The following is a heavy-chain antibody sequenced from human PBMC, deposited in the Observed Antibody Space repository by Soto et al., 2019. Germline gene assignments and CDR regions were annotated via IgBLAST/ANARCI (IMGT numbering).Heavy chain of an antibody. CDR1: GFSFSSYA. CDR2: ISARGGSS. CDR3: AKGSIEYSASVDN. J-gene: IGHJ4*02. Sequence: VQLLESGGGLVQPGGSLRLSCAASGFSFSSYAMVWVRQAPGKGLEWVSVISARGGSSDFADSVKGRFTISRDNSKNVLSLEMNSLRADDTAIYFGAKGSIEYSASVDNWGQGTLVLVSS. D-gene: IGHD5-12*01. V-gene: IGHV3-23*01.